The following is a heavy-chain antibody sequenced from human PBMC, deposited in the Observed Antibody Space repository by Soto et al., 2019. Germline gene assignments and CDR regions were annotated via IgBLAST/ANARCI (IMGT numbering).Heavy chain of an antibody. CDR2: IFYSGSP. CDR3: ARVLGYYFDY. J-gene: IGHJ4*02. Sequence: SETLSLTCTVSGGSFTSGDYFWTWIRRSPGMGLEWLGYIFYSGSPYYNPSLRSRLSLSVDPSKSQFSLKLSSVTAADTAVYYCARVLGYYFDYWGQGTLVTVSS. CDR1: GGSFTSGDYF. V-gene: IGHV4-30-4*08.